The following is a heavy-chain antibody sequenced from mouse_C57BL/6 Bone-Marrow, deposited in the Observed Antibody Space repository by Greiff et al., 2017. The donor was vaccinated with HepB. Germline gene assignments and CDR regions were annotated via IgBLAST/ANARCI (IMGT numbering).Heavy chain of an antibody. CDR3: AISLLDY. J-gene: IGHJ2*01. V-gene: IGHV1-4*01. CDR2: INPSSGYT. CDR1: GYTFTSYT. Sequence: VKLVESGAELARPGASVKMSCKASGYTFTSYTMHWVKQRPGQGLEWIGYINPSSGYTKYNQKFKDKATLTADKSSSTAYMQLSSLTSEDSAVYYCAISLLDYWGQGTTLTVSS.